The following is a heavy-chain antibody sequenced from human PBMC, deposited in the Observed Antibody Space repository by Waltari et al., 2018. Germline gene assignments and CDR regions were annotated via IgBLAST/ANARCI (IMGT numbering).Heavy chain of an antibody. Sequence: QVQLQESGPGLVKSSETLSLTCTVSGDSIGSSSYFWGWVRQPPGKGLEWVVIFHYTRSPYDNPALTGRGTISADTSENQFARKLSSVTAADTAVYYCARQHTGPSFDYWGQGALVTVFS. CDR1: GDSIGSSSYF. D-gene: IGHD1-1*01. CDR2: FHYTRSP. J-gene: IGHJ4*02. CDR3: ARQHTGPSFDY. V-gene: IGHV4-39*01.